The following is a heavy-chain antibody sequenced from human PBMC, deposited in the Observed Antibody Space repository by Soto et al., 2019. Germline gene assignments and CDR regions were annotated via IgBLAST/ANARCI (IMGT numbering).Heavy chain of an antibody. CDR2: IKQDGSEK. V-gene: IGHV3-7*01. CDR1: GFTFSSYW. D-gene: IGHD3-10*01. Sequence: EVQLVESGGGLVQPGGSLRLSCAASGFTFSSYWMSWVRQAPGKGLEWVANIKQDGSEKYYVDSVKGRFTISRDNAKNSLYLQMNSLRAEDTAVYYCARDSALWFGELSSSYFDYWGHGTLVTVST. J-gene: IGHJ4*01. CDR3: ARDSALWFGELSSSYFDY.